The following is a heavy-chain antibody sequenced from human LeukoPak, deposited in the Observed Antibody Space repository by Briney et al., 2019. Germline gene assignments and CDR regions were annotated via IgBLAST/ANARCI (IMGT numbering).Heavy chain of an antibody. CDR2: IYYSGGNT. CDR1: GFSFSTHA. CDR3: AKDQGQAVVPRRFDY. D-gene: IGHD2-15*01. V-gene: IGHV3-23*01. Sequence: PGGSLRLSCAASGFSFSTHAMSWVRQAPGKGLEWVSTIYYSGGNTYSADSVNGRFTISRDNAKNTLYLQMNSLRAEDTAVYYCAKDQGQAVVPRRFDYWGQGTLVTVSS. J-gene: IGHJ4*02.